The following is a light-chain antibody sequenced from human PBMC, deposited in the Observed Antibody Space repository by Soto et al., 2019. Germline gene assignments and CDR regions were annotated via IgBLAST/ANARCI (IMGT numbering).Light chain of an antibody. J-gene: IGLJ2*01. CDR3: TSYTVSTTVI. CDR1: NSDIGGFPY. Sequence: QSVLTQPASVSGSPGQSITISCTGTNSDIGGFPYVSWYQQHPGKAPKLMIHEVSNRPSGVSNRFSGSKSGNTASLTISGLQAEDEADYYCTSYTVSTTVIFGGGTKLTVL. CDR2: EVS. V-gene: IGLV2-14*01.